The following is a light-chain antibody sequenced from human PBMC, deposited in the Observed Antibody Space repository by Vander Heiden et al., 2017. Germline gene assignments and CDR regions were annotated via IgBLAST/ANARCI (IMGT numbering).Light chain of an antibody. V-gene: IGLV3-1*01. CDR1: KLGDKY. CDR2: QDS. Sequence: SCELTQPPSVSVSPGQTASITCSGDKLGDKYACWYQQKPGQSPVLVIYQDSKRPSGIPERFSGSNSGNTATLTISGTQAMDEADYYCQAWDSSTEVFGGGTKLTVL. J-gene: IGLJ2*01. CDR3: QAWDSSTEV.